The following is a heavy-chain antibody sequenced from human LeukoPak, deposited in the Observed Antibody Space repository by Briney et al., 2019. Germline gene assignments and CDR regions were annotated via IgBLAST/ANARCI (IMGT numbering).Heavy chain of an antibody. Sequence: SETLSLTCGVFGGSFSGHFYSWIRQSPGKGLEWIGEITHRGSINYNPSLKSRAALSVDTSKNQFSLKLTSVTAADIGVYYCARALAAAVINWGQGTLVTVSS. CDR3: ARALAAAVIN. J-gene: IGHJ4*02. CDR2: ITHRGSI. D-gene: IGHD6-13*01. V-gene: IGHV4-34*01. CDR1: GGSFSGHF.